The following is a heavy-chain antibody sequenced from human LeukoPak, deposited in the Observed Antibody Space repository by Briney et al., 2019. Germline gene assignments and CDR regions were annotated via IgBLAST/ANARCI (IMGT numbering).Heavy chain of an antibody. V-gene: IGHV3-30*18. Sequence: GGSLRLSCAAAGFTFSSHGMHWVRQAPGKGLEWVAVTSYDGSNKYYADSVKGRFTISRDNSKNTLSLQMNSLRVEDTAVYYCAKGVLAAPLGDFHNWGQGTLVAVSS. CDR3: AKGVLAAPLGDFHN. CDR1: GFTFSSHG. CDR2: TSYDGSNK. D-gene: IGHD2-2*01. J-gene: IGHJ4*02.